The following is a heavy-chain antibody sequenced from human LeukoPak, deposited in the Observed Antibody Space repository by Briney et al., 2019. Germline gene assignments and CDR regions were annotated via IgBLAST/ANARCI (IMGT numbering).Heavy chain of an antibody. CDR1: GFIFSSYS. CDR3: AREWFGGFDY. Sequence: GGSLRLSCAASGFIFSSYSMNWVRQAPGKGLEWISYISSSSSTIYYADSVKGRFTISRDNAKNSLYLQMNSLRAEDTAVYYCAREWFGGFDYWGQGTLVTVSS. V-gene: IGHV3-48*04. D-gene: IGHD3-10*01. CDR2: ISSSSSTI. J-gene: IGHJ4*02.